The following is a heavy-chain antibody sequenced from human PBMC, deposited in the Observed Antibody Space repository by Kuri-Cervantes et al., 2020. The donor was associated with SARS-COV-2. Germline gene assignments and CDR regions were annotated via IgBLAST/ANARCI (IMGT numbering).Heavy chain of an antibody. CDR2: ISGSGTGA. CDR3: AKDPTATTEYYYAMGV. D-gene: IGHD1-7*01. V-gene: IGHV3-23*01. Sequence: LSLTCAASGFSLSSYAMSWVRQAPGKGLEWVSVISGSGTGAYYADSVKGRFTISRDNSKNTLYLQMNSLRAGDTAVYFCAKDPTATTEYYYAMGVWGQGTTVTVSS. J-gene: IGHJ6*02. CDR1: GFSLSSYA.